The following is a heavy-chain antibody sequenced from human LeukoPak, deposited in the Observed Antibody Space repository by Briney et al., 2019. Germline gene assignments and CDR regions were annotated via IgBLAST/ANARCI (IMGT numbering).Heavy chain of an antibody. CDR2: IRYDGSNK. J-gene: IGHJ6*03. CDR1: GFTFSSYG. D-gene: IGHD3-10*01. V-gene: IGHV3-30*02. Sequence: GGSLRLSCAASGFTFSSYGMHWVRQAPGKGLEWVAFIRYDGSNKYYADSVKGRFTISRDNSKNSLYLQMNSLRAEDTAVYYCAREGYYGSGSYGYYYYYMDVWGKGTTVTISS. CDR3: AREGYYGSGSYGYYYYYMDV.